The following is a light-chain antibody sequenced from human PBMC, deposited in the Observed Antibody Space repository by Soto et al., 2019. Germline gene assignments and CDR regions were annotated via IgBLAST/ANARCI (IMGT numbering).Light chain of an antibody. CDR3: QQYNNWWT. CDR2: AAS. J-gene: IGKJ1*01. CDR1: QSVSSS. Sequence: EIMMTQSPATLSVSPGERATLSCRASQSVSSSLAWYQQKPGQAPRLLIYAASTRATGIPARFSGSGSGTEFTLTINRLQSEDFAVYYRQQYNNWWTFGEGTKVDIK. V-gene: IGKV3-15*01.